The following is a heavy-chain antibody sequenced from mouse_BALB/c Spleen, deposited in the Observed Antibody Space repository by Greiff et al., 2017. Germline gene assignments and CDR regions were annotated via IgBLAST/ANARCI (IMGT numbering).Heavy chain of an antibody. CDR2: IDPANGNT. Sequence: EVQLQQSGAELVKPGASVKLSCTASGYNIKDTYMHWVKQRPEQGLEWIGRIDPANGNTKYDPKFQGKATITADTSSSTAYLQLSSLTSEDTAVYYCARVHYYGYGFAYWGQGTLVTVSA. J-gene: IGHJ3*01. V-gene: IGHV14-3*02. D-gene: IGHD1-2*01. CDR1: GYNIKDTY. CDR3: ARVHYYGYGFAY.